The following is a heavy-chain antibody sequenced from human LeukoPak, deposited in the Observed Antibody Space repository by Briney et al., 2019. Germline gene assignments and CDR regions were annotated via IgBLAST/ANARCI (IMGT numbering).Heavy chain of an antibody. V-gene: IGHV3-9*01. D-gene: IGHD2-2*01. Sequence: PGRSLRLSCAASGFTFDDYAMHWVRQAPGKGLEWVSGISWNSGSIGYADSVKGRFTISRDNAKNSLYLQMNSLRAENTALYYCAKGRGQLLLDYWGQGTLVTVSS. J-gene: IGHJ4*02. CDR1: GFTFDDYA. CDR2: ISWNSGSI. CDR3: AKGRGQLLLDY.